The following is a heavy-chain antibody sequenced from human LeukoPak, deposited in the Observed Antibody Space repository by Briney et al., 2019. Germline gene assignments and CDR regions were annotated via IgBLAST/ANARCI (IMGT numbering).Heavy chain of an antibody. D-gene: IGHD1-26*01. J-gene: IGHJ1*01. CDR3: AKGSGSYSVQH. CDR1: GDSISSDNC. Sequence: SETLSLTCAVSGDSISSDNCWGWIRQPPGKGLEWIGSIYHNGDTNYNPSLKSRVTISVDTSKNQFSLKLSSVTAADTAVYYCAKGSGSYSVQHWGQGTLVTVSS. V-gene: IGHV4-38-2*01. CDR2: IYHNGDT.